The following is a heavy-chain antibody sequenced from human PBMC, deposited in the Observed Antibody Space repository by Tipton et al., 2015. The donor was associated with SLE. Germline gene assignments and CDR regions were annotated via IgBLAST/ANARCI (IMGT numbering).Heavy chain of an antibody. V-gene: IGHV4-34*01. CDR3: AEPYSSSP. D-gene: IGHD6-13*01. J-gene: IGHJ5*02. Sequence: TLSLTCAVYGGSFSGYYWSWIRQPPGKGLEWIGEINHSGSTNYNPSLRSRVTISVDTSKNQFSLKLSSVTAADTAVYYCAEPYSSSPWGQGTLVTVSS. CDR2: INHSGST. CDR1: GGSFSGYY.